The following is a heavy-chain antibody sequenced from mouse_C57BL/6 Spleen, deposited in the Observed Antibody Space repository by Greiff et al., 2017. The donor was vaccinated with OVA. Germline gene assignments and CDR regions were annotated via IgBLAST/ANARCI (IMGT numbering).Heavy chain of an antibody. J-gene: IGHJ3*01. V-gene: IGHV1-26*01. CDR1: GYTFTDYY. CDR2: INPNNGGT. CDR3: AMGEYGNWAY. Sequence: EVQLQQSGPELVKPGASVKISCKASGYTFTDYYMNWVKQSHGKSLEWIGDINPNNGGTSYNQKFKGKATLTVDKSSSTAYMELRSLTSEDSAVYYCAMGEYGNWAYWGQGTLVTVSA. D-gene: IGHD2-1*01.